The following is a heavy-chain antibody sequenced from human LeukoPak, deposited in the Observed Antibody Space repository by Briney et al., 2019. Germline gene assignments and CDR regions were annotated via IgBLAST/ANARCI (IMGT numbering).Heavy chain of an antibody. D-gene: IGHD6-13*01. CDR2: FDPEDGET. CDR1: GYTLTELS. Sequence: ASVKVSCKVSGYTLTELSMHWVRQAPGKGLEWMGGFDPEDGETIYAQKFQGRVTMTEDTSTDTAYMELSSLRSEDTAVYFCARHDSYSSSFPYNWFDPWGQGILVTVSS. J-gene: IGHJ5*02. V-gene: IGHV1-24*01. CDR3: ARHDSYSSSFPYNWFDP.